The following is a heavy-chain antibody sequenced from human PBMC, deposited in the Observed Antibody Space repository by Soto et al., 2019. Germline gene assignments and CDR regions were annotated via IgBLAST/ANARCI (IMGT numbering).Heavy chain of an antibody. D-gene: IGHD2-15*01. CDR3: ASGGHCSGSCYSADY. CDR2: INHSGST. J-gene: IGHJ4*02. Sequence: SETLSLTCAVYGGSFSGYYWSWIRQPPGKGLEWIGEINHSGSTNYNPSLKSRVTISVDTSKNQFSLKLSSVTAADTAVYYCASGGHCSGSCYSADYWGQGTLVTVSS. CDR1: GGSFSGYY. V-gene: IGHV4-34*01.